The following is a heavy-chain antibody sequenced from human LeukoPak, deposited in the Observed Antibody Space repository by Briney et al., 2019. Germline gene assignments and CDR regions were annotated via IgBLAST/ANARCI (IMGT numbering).Heavy chain of an antibody. CDR3: ARDRGYDILTGYYYYGMDV. CDR2: IYYSGST. D-gene: IGHD3-9*01. Sequence: SETLSLTRTVSGGSISSYYWSWIRQPPGKGLEWIGYIYYSGSTNYNPSLKSRVTISVDTSKNQFSLKLSSVTAADTAVYYCARDRGYDILTGYYYYGMDVWGKGTTVTVSS. V-gene: IGHV4-59*01. CDR1: GGSISSYY. J-gene: IGHJ6*04.